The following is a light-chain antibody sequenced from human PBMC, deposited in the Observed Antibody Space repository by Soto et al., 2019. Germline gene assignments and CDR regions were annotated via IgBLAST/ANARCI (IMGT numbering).Light chain of an antibody. J-gene: IGKJ4*01. Sequence: EIVLTQSPGTLSLSPGERATLSCRASQRVGTSYLAWYQQKPGQAPRLLIYAASSRATGIPDRFTGSGSGTDFALTISRLEPEDFAVYFCQQHGSSPLTFGGGTKVEIK. V-gene: IGKV3-20*01. CDR1: QRVGTSY. CDR3: QQHGSSPLT. CDR2: AAS.